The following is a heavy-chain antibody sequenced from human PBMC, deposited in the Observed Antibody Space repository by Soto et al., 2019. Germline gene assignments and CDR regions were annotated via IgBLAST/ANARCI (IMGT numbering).Heavy chain of an antibody. CDR3: ASRDPGTSVDY. Sequence: SETLSLTCAVSGGSFTSNNCWTWFRQPPGQGLEWIGEIYRTGSTNYNPSLKSRVTISLDKSENQFSLKVTSLTAADTAVYYCASRDPGTSVDYWGQGTLVTVYS. CDR1: GGSFTSNNC. V-gene: IGHV4-4*02. J-gene: IGHJ4*02. CDR2: IYRTGST. D-gene: IGHD1-7*01.